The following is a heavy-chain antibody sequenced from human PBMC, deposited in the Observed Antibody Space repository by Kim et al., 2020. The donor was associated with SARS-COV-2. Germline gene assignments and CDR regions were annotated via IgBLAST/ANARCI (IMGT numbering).Heavy chain of an antibody. V-gene: IGHV4-59*01. Sequence: SETLSLTCSVSGASITTFAWTWIRQPPGKGLECIGYITNIGTTNYNPSLNNRVSISLDTSRNQFSLTLNPMSAADTAVYYCARGHWGLQDWAQGTLATVS. CDR1: GASITTFA. J-gene: IGHJ1*01. D-gene: IGHD7-27*01. CDR2: ITNIGTT. CDR3: ARGHWGLQD.